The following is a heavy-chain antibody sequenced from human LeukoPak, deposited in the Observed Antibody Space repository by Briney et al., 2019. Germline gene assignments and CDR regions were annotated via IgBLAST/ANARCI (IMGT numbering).Heavy chain of an antibody. CDR1: GFTFSTYA. Sequence: GGSLRLSCAASGFTFSTYAMTWVRQAPGKGLEWVSVISGSGGGTYYADSVEGRFTISRDNSKNTLYLQMNSLRDEDTAVYYCAKSGRASSSWSRERFDYWGQGILVTVSS. CDR3: AKSGRASSSWSRERFDY. J-gene: IGHJ4*02. CDR2: ISGSGGGT. V-gene: IGHV3-23*01. D-gene: IGHD6-13*01.